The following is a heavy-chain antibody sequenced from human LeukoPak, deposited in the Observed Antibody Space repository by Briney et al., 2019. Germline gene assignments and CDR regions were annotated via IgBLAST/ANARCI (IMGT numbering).Heavy chain of an antibody. CDR1: GYTFTSYD. Sequence: ASVKVSCKASGYTFTSYDINWVRQATGQGLEWMGWMNPNSGNTGYAQKFQGRVTMTRNTSISTAYMELSSLRSEDTAVYYCARYIVVVPAAMGGGYYYHYGMDVWGQGTTVTVSS. V-gene: IGHV1-8*01. CDR2: MNPNSGNT. CDR3: ARYIVVVPAAMGGGYYYHYGMDV. J-gene: IGHJ6*02. D-gene: IGHD2-2*01.